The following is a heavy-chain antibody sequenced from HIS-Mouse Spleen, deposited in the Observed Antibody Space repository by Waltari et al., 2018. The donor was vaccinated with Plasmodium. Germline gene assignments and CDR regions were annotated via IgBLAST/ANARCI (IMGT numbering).Heavy chain of an antibody. V-gene: IGHV4-39*01. J-gene: IGHJ4*02. CDR2: IYYSGRT. D-gene: IGHD1-26*01. Sequence: QLQLQESGPGLVKPSETLSLTCTVSGGSISSSSYYWGWIRQPPGKGLEWIGRIYYSGRTDHNPSLKSRVTISVDTSKNQFSLKLSSVTAADTAVYYCARRGGSYYYFDYGGQGTLVTVSS. CDR1: GGSISSSSYY. CDR3: ARRGGSYYYFDY.